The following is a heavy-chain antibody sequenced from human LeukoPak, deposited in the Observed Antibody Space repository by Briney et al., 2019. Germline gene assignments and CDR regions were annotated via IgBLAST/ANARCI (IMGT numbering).Heavy chain of an antibody. J-gene: IGHJ4*02. CDR1: GFTFSTYA. CDR3: ARDETKRGYSYGTSPFDY. Sequence: GGSLRLSCAASGFTFSTYAMHWVRQAPDKGLEWVALISYDGDNKYYADSVKGRFTISRDNSKNTLYLQMTSLRVEDTAVYYCARDETKRGYSYGTSPFDYWGQGTLVPVSS. CDR2: ISYDGDNK. D-gene: IGHD5-18*01. V-gene: IGHV3-30*04.